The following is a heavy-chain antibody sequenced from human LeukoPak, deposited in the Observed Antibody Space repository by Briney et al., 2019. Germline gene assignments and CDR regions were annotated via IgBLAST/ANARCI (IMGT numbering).Heavy chain of an antibody. CDR3: ARDRLHYDSLTGYPAD. V-gene: IGHV3-66*01. Sequence: GGSLRLSCADSGFTVSSNFMRWVRQAPGKGLEWVSVIYSGGSTHYADSVKGRFTISRDNSKNTLYLQMNSLRAEDTAVYYCARDRLHYDSLTGYPADWGQGTLVTVSS. J-gene: IGHJ4*02. CDR2: IYSGGST. CDR1: GFTVSSNF. D-gene: IGHD3-9*01.